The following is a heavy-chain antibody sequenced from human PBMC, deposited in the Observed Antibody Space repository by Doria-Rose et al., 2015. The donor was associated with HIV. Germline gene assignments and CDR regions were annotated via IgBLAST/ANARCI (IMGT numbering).Heavy chain of an antibody. CDR3: ARIKSSRWYHKYYFDF. CDR2: IFSDDER. D-gene: IGHD6-13*01. J-gene: IGHJ4*02. V-gene: IGHV2-26*01. CDR1: GVSLSSPGMG. Sequence: SGPVLVKPTETLTLTCTVSGVSLSSPGMGVSWIRQPPGKALEWLANIFSDDERSYNTSLKSRLTISRVTSKSQVVLTTTDMYPVDTATYYCARIKSSRWYHKYYFDFWGQGTLVIVSA.